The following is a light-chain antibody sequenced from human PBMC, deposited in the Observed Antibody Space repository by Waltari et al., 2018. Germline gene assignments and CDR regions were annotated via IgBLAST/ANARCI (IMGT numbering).Light chain of an antibody. CDR2: EIR. Sequence: SALTQPASVSASPGQSITISCTGTSSDVGRYNFVSWYQQHPGKDPQVIIFEIRKRPSGVSKRFSGSKSGNTASLTISGLQAEDEANYDCCAYVGYSTWVFGGGTKLTVV. CDR1: SSDVGRYNF. CDR3: CAYVGYSTWV. J-gene: IGLJ3*02. V-gene: IGLV2-23*02.